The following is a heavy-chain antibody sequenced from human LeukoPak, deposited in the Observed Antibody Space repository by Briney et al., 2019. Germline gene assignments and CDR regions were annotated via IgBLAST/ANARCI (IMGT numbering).Heavy chain of an antibody. J-gene: IGHJ4*02. CDR3: ATLPLGERWLQGGDY. V-gene: IGHV3-48*03. CDR2: ISSSGSTI. CDR1: GFTFSSYE. Sequence: GGSLRLSCAASGFTFSSYEMNWVRQAPGKGLEWVSYISSSGSTIYYADSVKGRFTISRDNAKNSLYLQMNSLRAEDTAAYYCATLPLGERWLQGGDYWGQGTLVTVSS. D-gene: IGHD5-24*01.